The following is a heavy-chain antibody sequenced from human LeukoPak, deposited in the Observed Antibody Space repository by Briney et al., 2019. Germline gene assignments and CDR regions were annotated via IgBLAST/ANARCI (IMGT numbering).Heavy chain of an antibody. CDR3: ARGFLRGVGRDSYGYRY. Sequence: GASVKVSCKASGYTFTGYYMHWVRQAPGQGLEWMGWINPNSGGTNYAQKFQGRVTMTRDTSISTAYMELSRLRSDDTAVYYCARGFLRGVGRDSYGYRYWGQGTLVTVSS. J-gene: IGHJ4*02. CDR1: GYTFTGYY. D-gene: IGHD5-18*01. CDR2: INPNSGGT. V-gene: IGHV1-2*02.